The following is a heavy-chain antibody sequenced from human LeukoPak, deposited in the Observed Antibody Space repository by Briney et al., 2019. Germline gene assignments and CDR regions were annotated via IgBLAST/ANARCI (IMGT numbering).Heavy chain of an antibody. CDR1: GYTFTSYD. CDR3: ARDRGIAAAGLNWFDP. CDR2: MNPNSGNT. D-gene: IGHD6-13*01. J-gene: IGHJ5*02. V-gene: IGHV1-8*01. Sequence: ASVKVSCKASGYTFTSYDINWVRQATGQGLEWMGWMNPNSGNTSYAQKFQGRVTMTRDTSTSTVYMELSSLRSEDTAVYYCARDRGIAAAGLNWFDPWGQGTLVTVSS.